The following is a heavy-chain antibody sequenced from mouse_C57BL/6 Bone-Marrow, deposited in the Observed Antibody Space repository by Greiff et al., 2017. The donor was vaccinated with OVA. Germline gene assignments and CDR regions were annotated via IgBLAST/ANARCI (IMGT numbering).Heavy chain of an antibody. CDR1: GYSITSGYY. V-gene: IGHV3-6*01. CDR2: ISYDGSN. J-gene: IGHJ4*01. CDR3: ASRGRRRFYAMDY. D-gene: IGHD1-1*01. Sequence: EVQLVESGPGLVKPSQSLSLTCSVTGYSITSGYYWNWIRQFPGNKLEWMGYISYDGSNNYNPSFKNRISITRDTSKNQFFLKLNSVTTEDTATYYCASRGRRRFYAMDYWGQGTSVTVSS.